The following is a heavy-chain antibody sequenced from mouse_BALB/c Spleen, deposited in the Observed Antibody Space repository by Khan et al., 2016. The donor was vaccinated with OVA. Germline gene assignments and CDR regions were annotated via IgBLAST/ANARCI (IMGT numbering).Heavy chain of an antibody. Sequence: VQLKQSGGDFVRPGGSLKLSCAASGFTFSTYGMSWVRQTPDKRLEWVATINTGGAYTYYPDTVKGRFTISRDNAKNTLYLQFSSLKSEDTAIYYCARLAYYYNSEGFAYWGRGTLVTVSA. CDR2: INTGGAYT. J-gene: IGHJ3*01. D-gene: IGHD1-1*01. CDR3: ARLAYYYNSEGFAY. V-gene: IGHV5-6*01. CDR1: GFTFSTYG.